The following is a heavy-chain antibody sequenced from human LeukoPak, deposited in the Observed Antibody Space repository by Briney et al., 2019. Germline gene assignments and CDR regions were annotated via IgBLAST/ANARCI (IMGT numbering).Heavy chain of an antibody. CDR3: ARGRGEWLLYYYYYMDV. Sequence: SETLSLTCAVYGGSFSGYYWSWIRQPPGKGLEWIGEINHSGSTNYNPSLKSRVTVSVDTSKNQFSLKLSSVTAADTAVYYCARGRGEWLLYYYYYMDVWGKGTTVTVSS. J-gene: IGHJ6*03. CDR2: INHSGST. D-gene: IGHD3-3*01. CDR1: GGSFSGYY. V-gene: IGHV4-34*01.